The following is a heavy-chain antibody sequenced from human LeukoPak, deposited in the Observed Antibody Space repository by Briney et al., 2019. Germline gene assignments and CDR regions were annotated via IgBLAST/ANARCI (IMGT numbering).Heavy chain of an antibody. V-gene: IGHV3-48*04. CDR2: ISSSSSTI. CDR3: AELGITMIGGV. D-gene: IGHD3-10*02. Sequence: GGSLRLSCAASGFTFSSYSMNWVRQAPGEGLEWVSYISSSSSTIYYVDSVKGRFTISRDNAKNSLYLQMNSLRAEDTAVYYCAELGITMIGGVWGKGTTVTISS. CDR1: GFTFSSYS. J-gene: IGHJ6*04.